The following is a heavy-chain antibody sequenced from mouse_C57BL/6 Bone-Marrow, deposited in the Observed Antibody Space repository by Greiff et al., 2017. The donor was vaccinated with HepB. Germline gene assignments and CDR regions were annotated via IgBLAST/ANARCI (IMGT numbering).Heavy chain of an antibody. V-gene: IGHV1-69*01. CDR2: IDPSDSYT. Sequence: QVQLQQPGAELVMPGASVKLSCKASGYTFTSYWMHWVKQRPGQGLEWIGEIDPSDSYTNYNQKFKGKSTLTVDKSSSTAYMQLSSLTSEDSAVYYCFAPYYYGSSHWYFDVWGTGTTVTVSS. D-gene: IGHD1-1*01. J-gene: IGHJ1*03. CDR3: FAPYYYGSSHWYFDV. CDR1: GYTFTSYW.